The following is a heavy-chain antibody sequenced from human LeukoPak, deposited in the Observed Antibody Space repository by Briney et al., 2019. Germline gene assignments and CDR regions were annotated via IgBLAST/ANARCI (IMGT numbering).Heavy chain of an antibody. D-gene: IGHD3-22*01. CDR3: ARDLRLSSGYLLYYFDS. V-gene: IGHV3-21*01. J-gene: IGHJ4*02. CDR1: GFTFSSYS. CDR2: ISSSSSYI. Sequence: GGSLRLSCAASGFTFSSYSMNWVRQAPGKGLEWVSSISSSSSYIYYADSVKGRFTISRDNSKNTLSLQMNGLRAEDTAVYYCARDLRLSSGYLLYYFDSWGQGTLVTVSS.